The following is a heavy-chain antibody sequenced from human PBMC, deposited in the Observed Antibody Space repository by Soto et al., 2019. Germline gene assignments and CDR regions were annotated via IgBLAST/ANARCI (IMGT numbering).Heavy chain of an antibody. CDR2: INPSGGST. J-gene: IGHJ4*02. V-gene: IGHV1-46*01. Sequence: GASVKVSCKASGYTFTSYYMHWVRQAPGQGLEWMGIINPSGGSTSYAQKFQGRVTMTRDTSTSTVYMELSSLRSEDTAVYYCASEILKDSSGWYGYYFDYWGQGTLVTVSS. D-gene: IGHD6-19*01. CDR3: ASEILKDSSGWYGYYFDY. CDR1: GYTFTSYY.